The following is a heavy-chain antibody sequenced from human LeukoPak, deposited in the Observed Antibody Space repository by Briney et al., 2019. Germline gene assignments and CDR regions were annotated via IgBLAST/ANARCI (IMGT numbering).Heavy chain of an antibody. Sequence: GGSLRLSCAASGFTFDDYVMYWVRQAPGKGLEWVSSISWNSGTIAYAGSVKGRFTISRDNAKNSLYLQMNSLRADDTAFYYCAKDQGYGSGTSSLDYWGQGTLVTVSS. D-gene: IGHD3-10*01. CDR2: ISWNSGTI. CDR3: AKDQGYGSGTSSLDY. CDR1: GFTFDDYV. J-gene: IGHJ4*02. V-gene: IGHV3-9*01.